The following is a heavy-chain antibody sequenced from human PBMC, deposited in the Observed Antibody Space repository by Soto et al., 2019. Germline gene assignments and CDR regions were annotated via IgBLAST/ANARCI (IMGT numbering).Heavy chain of an antibody. D-gene: IGHD5-18*01. CDR1: GFTFSDYY. Sequence: PGGSLGLSCVASGFTFSDYYMTWVRQAPGKGLEWLTYISTSGRTAYYADSVKGRFTISRDNAKNSLSLQMNSLRAEDTAVYYCVRGKYIYNYWGQGTLVTVSS. V-gene: IGHV3-11*01. J-gene: IGHJ4*02. CDR3: VRGKYIYNY. CDR2: ISTSGRTA.